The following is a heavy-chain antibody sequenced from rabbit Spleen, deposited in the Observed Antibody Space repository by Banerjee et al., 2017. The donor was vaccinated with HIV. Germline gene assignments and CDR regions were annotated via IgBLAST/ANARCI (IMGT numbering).Heavy chain of an antibody. D-gene: IGHD1-1*01. CDR2: IGTGGST. Sequence: QSLEESGGDLVKPGASLTLTCTASGFTFSTYGVNWVRQAPGRGLEWIATIGTGGSTYYASWAKGRFTISSPTVTLQMTSLTAADTATYFCARHPSVSDFYFNLWGQGTLVTVS. CDR3: ARHPSVSDFYFNL. J-gene: IGHJ4*01. CDR1: GFTFSTYG. V-gene: IGHV1S40*01.